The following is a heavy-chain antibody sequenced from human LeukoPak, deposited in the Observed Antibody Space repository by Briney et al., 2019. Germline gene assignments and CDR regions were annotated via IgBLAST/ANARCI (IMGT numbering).Heavy chain of an antibody. D-gene: IGHD3-22*01. CDR1: GFTFSSYA. Sequence: GGSLRLSCAASGFTFSSYAMHWVRQVPGKGLEWVAVISYDGSNKYYADSVKGRFTISRDNSKSTLYLQMNSLRAEDTAVYYCARAKNYYDCSGMGYWGQGTLVTVSS. V-gene: IGHV3-30*01. J-gene: IGHJ4*02. CDR3: ARAKNYYDCSGMGY. CDR2: ISYDGSNK.